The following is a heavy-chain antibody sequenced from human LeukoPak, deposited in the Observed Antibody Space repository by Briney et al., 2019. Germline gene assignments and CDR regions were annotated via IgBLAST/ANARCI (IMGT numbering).Heavy chain of an antibody. J-gene: IGHJ5*02. CDR1: GFTLSNYD. Sequence: PGGSLRLSCAASGFTLSNYDRNGFRQAPGKGLDWVHSTGTSSRYIYYKDSVRGRFTISRDDAKNSLHLEMNSLRAEDTAVYYCARADCSSSTCYLRRSWFDPWGQGTLVTVSS. CDR3: ARADCSSSTCYLRRSWFDP. V-gene: IGHV3-21*01. D-gene: IGHD2-2*01. CDR2: TGTSSRYI.